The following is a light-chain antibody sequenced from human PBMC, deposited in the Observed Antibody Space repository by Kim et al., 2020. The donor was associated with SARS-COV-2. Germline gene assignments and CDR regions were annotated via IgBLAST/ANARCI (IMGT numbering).Light chain of an antibody. V-gene: IGLV2-14*03. CDR3: SSYTISNTLVV. CDR1: SSDIGGYNY. J-gene: IGLJ3*02. CDR2: GVT. Sequence: QSALTQPASVSGSPGQSITISCTGTSSDIGGYNYVSWYQQHPGKAPKLMIYGVTNLPSGVSNRFSGSESGNTASLTISGLQGGDEADYHCSSYTISNTLVVFGGGTQLTV.